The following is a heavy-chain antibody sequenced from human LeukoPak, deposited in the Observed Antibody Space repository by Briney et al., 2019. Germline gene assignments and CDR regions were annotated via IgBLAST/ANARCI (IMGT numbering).Heavy chain of an antibody. J-gene: IGHJ4*02. CDR2: IYWDDDK. CDR1: GGSISNYYW. D-gene: IGHD6-13*01. CDR3: AHSLLYVQQQLGGVMPFDY. Sequence: TLSLTCTVSGGSISNYYWNWIRQPPGKALEWLALIYWDDDKRYSPSLKSRLTITKDTSKNQVVLTMTNMDPVDTATYYCAHSLLYVQQQLGGVMPFDYWGQGTLVTVSS. V-gene: IGHV2-5*08.